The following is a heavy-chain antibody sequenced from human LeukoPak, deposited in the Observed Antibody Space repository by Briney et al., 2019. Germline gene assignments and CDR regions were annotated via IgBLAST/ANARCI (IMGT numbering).Heavy chain of an antibody. J-gene: IGHJ6*03. Sequence: ASVKVSCKASGYTFTSSDINWVRHATGQGLEWMGSRNPNSGSTGYAQKFQGRVTMTRNTSISTAYMELSSLRSEDTAVYYCARAVDGSGSYYNALYYYYYMDVWGKGTTATVPS. V-gene: IGHV1-8*01. CDR2: RNPNSGST. CDR1: GYTFTSSD. D-gene: IGHD3-10*01. CDR3: ARAVDGSGSYYNALYYYYYMDV.